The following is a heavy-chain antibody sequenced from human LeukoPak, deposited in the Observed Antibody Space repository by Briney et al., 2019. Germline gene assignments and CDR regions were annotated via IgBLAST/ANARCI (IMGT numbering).Heavy chain of an antibody. Sequence: SETPSLTCTVSGYSISSGYYWGWIRQPPGKGLEWIGSIYHSGSTYYNPSLKSRVTISLDTSKNEFSLKLSSVTAADTAVYYCARGFITVITPYFDYWGQGTLVTVSS. CDR3: ARGFITVITPYFDY. J-gene: IGHJ4*02. CDR1: GYSISSGYY. V-gene: IGHV4-38-2*02. D-gene: IGHD4-23*01. CDR2: IYHSGST.